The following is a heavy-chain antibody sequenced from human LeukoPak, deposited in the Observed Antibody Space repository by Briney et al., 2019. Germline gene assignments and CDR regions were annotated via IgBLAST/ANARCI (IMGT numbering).Heavy chain of an antibody. Sequence: GGSLRLSCAVSGFTSSTAWLTWVRQAPGKGLEWVADMRQDGSDKYYVDSVKGRFFISGDIAKNSVSLHMNRLSVEDTAVYYCARYYSNYVNYYYYYMDVWGKGTTVTVSS. D-gene: IGHD4-11*01. CDR1: GFTSSTAW. J-gene: IGHJ6*03. V-gene: IGHV3-7*01. CDR3: ARYYSNYVNYYYYYMDV. CDR2: MRQDGSDK.